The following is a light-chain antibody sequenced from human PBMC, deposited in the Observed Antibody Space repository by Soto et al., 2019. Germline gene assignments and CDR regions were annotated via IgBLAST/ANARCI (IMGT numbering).Light chain of an antibody. CDR1: SGHSTYI. J-gene: IGLJ3*02. CDR2: LEGSGSY. CDR3: ETWDSNTVV. Sequence: QLVLTQSSSASASLGSSVKLTCTLSSGHSTYIIAWHQQEPGKAPRYLMKLEGSGSYNKGSGVPDRFSGSSSGADRYLIISNLQFEDEADYYCETWDSNTVVFGGGTKLTVL. V-gene: IGLV4-60*02.